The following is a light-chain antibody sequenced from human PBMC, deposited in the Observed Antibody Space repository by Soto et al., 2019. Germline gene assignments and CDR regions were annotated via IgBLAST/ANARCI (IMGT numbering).Light chain of an antibody. CDR2: NIN. CDR1: SSNIGSNT. CDR3: AAWDDSLDVLI. J-gene: IGLJ2*01. Sequence: QSVLTQPPSASGTPGQRVTVSCSGSSSNIGSNTVNWYQHLPGTAPELLIYNINQRPSGVPDRFSGSKSGTSASLAISGLQSEDEADYFCAAWDDSLDVLIFGGGTKLTVL. V-gene: IGLV1-44*01.